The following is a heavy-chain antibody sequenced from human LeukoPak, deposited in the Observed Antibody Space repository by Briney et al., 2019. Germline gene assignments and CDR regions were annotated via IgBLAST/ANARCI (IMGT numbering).Heavy chain of an antibody. CDR2: INHSGST. CDR3: ARTGIGMDV. Sequence: SETLSLTCAVYGGSFSGYYWSWIRQPPGKGLEWIGEINHSGSTNYNPSLKSRVTISVDTSKNQFSLKLSSVTAADTAVYYCARTGIGMDVWGQGTTVTVSS. J-gene: IGHJ6*02. V-gene: IGHV4-34*01. CDR1: GGSFSGYY.